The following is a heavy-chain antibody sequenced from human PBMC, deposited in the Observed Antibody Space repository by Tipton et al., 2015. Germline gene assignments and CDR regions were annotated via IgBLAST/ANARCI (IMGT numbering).Heavy chain of an antibody. CDR1: GTSMSSFY. V-gene: IGHV4-59*12. CDR3: ARIAVAGNYYGMDV. Sequence: TLSLTCNVSGTSMSSFYWTWIRQPPGKGLEWIAYIYFSGNSNYNPSLRSRVIVSLDTSKNQFSLKLSSVTAADTAVYYCARIAVAGNYYGMDVWGQGTTVTISS. J-gene: IGHJ6*02. CDR2: IYFSGNS. D-gene: IGHD6-19*01.